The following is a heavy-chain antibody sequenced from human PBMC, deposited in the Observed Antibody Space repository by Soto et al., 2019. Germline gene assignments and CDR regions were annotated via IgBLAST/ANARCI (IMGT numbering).Heavy chain of an antibody. Sequence: EVLLVESGGGLVQPDRPLRLSCEASGFNFENYAMHWVRQAPGKGLEWVSAISWNSGQLDYAGSVRGRFTISRENGKNSLYLEMSSLRPDDTALYFCAKDKSTGESAYWRYMAGWGRGTRVIVSS. CDR1: GFNFENYA. D-gene: IGHD2-8*02. CDR3: AKDKSTGESAYWRYMAG. CDR2: ISWNSGQL. J-gene: IGHJ6*03. V-gene: IGHV3-9*01.